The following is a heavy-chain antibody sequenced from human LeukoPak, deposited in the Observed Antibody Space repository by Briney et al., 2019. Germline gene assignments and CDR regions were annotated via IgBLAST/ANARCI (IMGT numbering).Heavy chain of an antibody. D-gene: IGHD6-19*01. V-gene: IGHV4-39*01. Sequence: SETLSLTCTVSGGSISSSSYYWGWIRQPPGKGLEWIGSIYYSGSTYYNPSLKSRVTISVDTSKNQFSLKLSSVTAADTAVYYCATLLKQWLVAGSGGFDYWGQGTLVTVSS. CDR1: GGSISSSSYY. CDR2: IYYSGST. CDR3: ATLLKQWLVAGSGGFDY. J-gene: IGHJ4*02.